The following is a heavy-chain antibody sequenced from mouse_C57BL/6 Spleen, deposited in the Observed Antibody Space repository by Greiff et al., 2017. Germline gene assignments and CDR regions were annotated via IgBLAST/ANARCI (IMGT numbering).Heavy chain of an antibody. Sequence: EVKLVESGGGLVQPKGSLKLSCAASGFSFNTYAMNWVRQAPGKGLEWVARIRSKSNNYATYYADSVKDRFTISRDDSESMLYLQMNNLKTEDTAMYYCVRHREGSYFDVWGTGTTVTVSS. CDR3: VRHREGSYFDV. J-gene: IGHJ1*03. CDR2: IRSKSNNYAT. CDR1: GFSFNTYA. V-gene: IGHV10-1*01.